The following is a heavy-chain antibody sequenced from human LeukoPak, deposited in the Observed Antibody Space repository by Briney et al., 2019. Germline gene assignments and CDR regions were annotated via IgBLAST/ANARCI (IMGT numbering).Heavy chain of an antibody. CDR1: GYTFTSYG. J-gene: IGHJ6*02. CDR2: ISAYNGNT. CDR3: ARTPRIAARPDYYYYGMDV. Sequence: ASVKVSCKASGYTFTSYGVSWVRQAPGHGLEWMGWISAYNGNTNYAQKLQGRVTMTTDTSTSTAYMELRSLRSDDTAVYYCARTPRIAARPDYYYYGMDVWGQGTTVTVPS. V-gene: IGHV1-18*01. D-gene: IGHD6-6*01.